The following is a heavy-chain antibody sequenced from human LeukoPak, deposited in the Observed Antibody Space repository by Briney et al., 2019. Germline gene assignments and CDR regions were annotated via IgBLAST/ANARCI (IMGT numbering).Heavy chain of an antibody. J-gene: IGHJ4*02. CDR2: IYPGDSDT. V-gene: IGHV5-51*01. CDR3: ARLVAVAGPSRYFDY. CDR1: GYSFTTYW. D-gene: IGHD6-19*01. Sequence: GESLKISCEGSGYSFTTYWIGWVRQMPGKGLEWVGIIYPGDSDTRYSPSFQGQVTFSADKSIATAYLQWSSLKASDTAMYYCARLVAVAGPSRYFDYWGQGALVTVSS.